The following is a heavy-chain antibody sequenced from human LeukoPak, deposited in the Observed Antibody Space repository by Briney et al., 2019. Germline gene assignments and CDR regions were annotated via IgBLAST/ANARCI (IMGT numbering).Heavy chain of an antibody. CDR3: AKDQRGFYYDSSGYPRAFDY. CDR1: VFTFTSYI. V-gene: IGHV3-23*01. Sequence: GGSLRLSCADPVFTFTSYIMSRVREAPQKGLEWVSPTIGIGGSTYYADSVKGRFTISRDNSKNTLYLQMNSLRAEDTAVYYCAKDQRGFYYDSSGYPRAFDYWGQGTLVTVSS. CDR2: TIGIGGST. J-gene: IGHJ4*02. D-gene: IGHD3-22*01.